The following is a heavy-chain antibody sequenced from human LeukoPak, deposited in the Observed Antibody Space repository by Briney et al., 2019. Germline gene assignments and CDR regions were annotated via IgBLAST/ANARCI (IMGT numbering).Heavy chain of an antibody. CDR3: ARDPTNTSGRYAYFGY. V-gene: IGHV1-18*01. CDR1: GYTFTHHG. D-gene: IGHD6-19*01. CDR2: ISAYNGDT. Sequence: ASVKVSCKASGYTFTHHGITWVRQAPGQGLEWMGWISAYNGDTNYAQKFQGRATLTTETSTSTAYMELRSLRSDDTAVYYCARDPTNTSGRYAYFGYWGQGTLVTVSS. J-gene: IGHJ4*02.